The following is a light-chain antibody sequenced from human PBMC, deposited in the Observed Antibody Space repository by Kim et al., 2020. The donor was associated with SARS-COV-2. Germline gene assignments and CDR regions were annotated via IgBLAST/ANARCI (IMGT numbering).Light chain of an antibody. CDR3: HQRSNWPIT. CDR1: QSVSRY. Sequence: ETVLTQSPATLSLSPGERATLSCRASQSVSRYLAWYQQKPGQAPRLLIYDASNRATGIPARFSGSGSGTDFTLTISSLEPEDFAVYYCHQRSNWPITFGQGTRLEI. V-gene: IGKV3-11*01. CDR2: DAS. J-gene: IGKJ5*01.